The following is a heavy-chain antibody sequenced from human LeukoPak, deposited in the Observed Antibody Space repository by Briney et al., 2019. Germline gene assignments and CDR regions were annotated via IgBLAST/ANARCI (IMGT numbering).Heavy chain of an antibody. CDR3: ARRGYCSSTSCYGLSYYYYGMDV. Sequence: ASVKVSCKASGYTFTSYDINWVRQATGQGLEWMGWMNPNSGNTGYAQKFQGRVTMTRNTSISTAYMELSSLRSEDTAVYYCARRGYCSSTSCYGLSYYYYGMDVWGQGTTVTVSS. CDR2: MNPNSGNT. V-gene: IGHV1-8*01. J-gene: IGHJ6*02. CDR1: GYTFTSYD. D-gene: IGHD2-2*01.